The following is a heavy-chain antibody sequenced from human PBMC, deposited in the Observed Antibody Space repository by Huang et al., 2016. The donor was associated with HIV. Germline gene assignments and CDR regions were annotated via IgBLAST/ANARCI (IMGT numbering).Heavy chain of an antibody. J-gene: IGHJ4*02. V-gene: IGHV5-51*01. CDR2: SYPGESDT. D-gene: IGHD3-10*01. CDR3: ARQGLWLPPTDPFDY. CDR1: GSNFDSYW. Sequence: EVHLVQSGAEVKEPGESLKISCQASGSNFDSYWIGWMRQMPGKGLEWMGVSYPGESDTRYDPSFQGQVTIAADHSINTAYLQWSSLKASDTAIYFCARQGLWLPPTDPFDYWGQGTPVTVSA.